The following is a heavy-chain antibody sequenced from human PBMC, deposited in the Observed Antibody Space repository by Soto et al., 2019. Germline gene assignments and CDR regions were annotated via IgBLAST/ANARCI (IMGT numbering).Heavy chain of an antibody. V-gene: IGHV3-23*01. Sequence: EAPLLESGGGLVQPAGSLRLSCAASGFHFDRYPMSWVRQAPGKGLEWVSSISGTSGHTYYADSVRGLFTISRENSKNTLFLHMSSLRAEDTAVYYCAKDPPISCRNNGVWQSDDMDVWGQGTTVTVSS. CDR1: GFHFDRYP. J-gene: IGHJ6*02. CDR3: AKDPPISCRNNGVWQSDDMDV. D-gene: IGHD2-8*01. CDR2: ISGTSGHT.